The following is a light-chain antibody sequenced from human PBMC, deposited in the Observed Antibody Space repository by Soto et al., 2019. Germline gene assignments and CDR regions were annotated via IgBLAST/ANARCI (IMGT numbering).Light chain of an antibody. J-gene: IGLJ1*01. CDR2: DVN. CDR3: CSYAGGYTYV. CDR1: SSDIGGYNY. Sequence: QSVLTQPPSVSGSPGQSGTISCTGTSSDIGGYNYVSWYQQHPGKAPKFMIYDVNKRPSGVPDRFSGSKSGNTASLTISGLQAEDEADYYCCSYAGGYTYVFGSGTKVTVL. V-gene: IGLV2-11*01.